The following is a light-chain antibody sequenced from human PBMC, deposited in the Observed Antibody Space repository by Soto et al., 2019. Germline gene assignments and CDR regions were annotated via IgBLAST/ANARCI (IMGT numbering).Light chain of an antibody. CDR3: QQYDDLSIT. CDR2: DAS. J-gene: IGKJ5*01. CDR1: QDISTS. Sequence: DIPMTQSPSSLSASVGDRVTITCQASQDISTSVNWYQQKPGKAPNLLIFDASNLEMGVPSRFSGSGSGTDFTFTISSLQPEDIATYYCQQYDDLSITFGQGTRLEIK. V-gene: IGKV1-33*01.